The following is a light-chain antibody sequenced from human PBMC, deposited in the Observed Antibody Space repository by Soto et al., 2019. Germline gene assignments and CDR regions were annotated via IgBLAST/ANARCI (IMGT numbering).Light chain of an antibody. J-gene: IGKJ2*01. CDR2: DAS. V-gene: IGKV1-5*01. Sequence: DIQMTQSPSTLSASVGDRVTITCRASQSISSWLAGYQQKPGKAPKLLIYDASSLESGVPSRFSGSGSGTEFTLPISSLQPDDFATYYCQQYNSYSPGNTFGQGTKLEIK. CDR1: QSISSW. CDR3: QQYNSYSPGNT.